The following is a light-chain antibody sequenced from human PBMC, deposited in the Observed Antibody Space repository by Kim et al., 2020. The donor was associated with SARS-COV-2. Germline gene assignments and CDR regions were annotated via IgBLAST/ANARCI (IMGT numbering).Light chain of an antibody. J-gene: IGKJ1*01. V-gene: IGKV1-27*01. CDR2: AAS. CDR3: KGSDSAPLT. Sequence: ASGGDRFTLTCRESQEISNYLAWYQQRPGNVPHLLCYAASALRTGVPSRFSGVGSGTDFAHSRSSLQPGGGATHCSKGSDSAPLTFGQRTKVDIK. CDR1: QEISNY.